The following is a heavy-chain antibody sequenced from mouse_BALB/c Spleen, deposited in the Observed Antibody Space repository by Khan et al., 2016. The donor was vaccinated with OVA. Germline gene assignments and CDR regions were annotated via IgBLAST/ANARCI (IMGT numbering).Heavy chain of an antibody. CDR2: INPSTGYT. D-gene: IGHD2-1*01. J-gene: IGHJ4*01. Sequence: VELVESGAELAKPGASVKMSCKASGYTFTSYWMHWVKQRPGQGLEWIGYINPSTGYTEYNQKFKDKATLTADKSSSTAYMQLSGLTSEDSAVYYCARYYGNYYYAMDYWGQGTSVTVSS. V-gene: IGHV1-7*01. CDR3: ARYYGNYYYAMDY. CDR1: GYTFTSYW.